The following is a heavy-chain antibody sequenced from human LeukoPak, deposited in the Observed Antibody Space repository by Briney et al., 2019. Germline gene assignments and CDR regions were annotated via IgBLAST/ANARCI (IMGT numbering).Heavy chain of an antibody. CDR2: IKQDGSEK. D-gene: IGHD6-19*01. CDR1: GFTFSSYW. CDR3: ASVFGEAVAGHYFDY. V-gene: IGHV3-7*01. J-gene: IGHJ4*02. Sequence: GGSLRLSCAASGFTFSSYWMSWVRQAPGKGLEWVANIKQDGSEKYYVDSVKGRFTISRDNAKNSLYLQMNSLRAEDTAVYYCASVFGEAVAGHYFDYWGQGTLVTVSS.